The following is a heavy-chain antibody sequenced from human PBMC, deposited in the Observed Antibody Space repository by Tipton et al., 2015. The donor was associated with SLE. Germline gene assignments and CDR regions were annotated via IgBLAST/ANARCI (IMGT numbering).Heavy chain of an antibody. CDR2: IYYTGTTT. CDR3: ARDLPGVTTGQFDY. Sequence: TLSLTCTVSGGSVSSSSKYWAWIRQPPGEGLEWIGSIYYTGTTTYYNSFLKSRVTLSVDTSKNQFSLRLTSVIAADTAVYYCARDLPGVTTGQFDYWGQGTLVTVSS. V-gene: IGHV4-39*07. D-gene: IGHD4-11*01. J-gene: IGHJ4*02. CDR1: GGSVSSSSKY.